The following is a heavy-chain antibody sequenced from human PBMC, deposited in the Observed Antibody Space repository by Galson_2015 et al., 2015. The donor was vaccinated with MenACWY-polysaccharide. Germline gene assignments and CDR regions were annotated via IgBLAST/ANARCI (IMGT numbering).Heavy chain of an antibody. J-gene: IGHJ4*02. Sequence: SLRLSFAASGFTFSSYWMSWVRQAPGKGLEWVANIKQDGSEKYYVDSVKGRFTISRDHAKNSLYLQMNSLRGEDTAVYYCARDSGRGGTSYWGQGTLVTVSS. D-gene: IGHD4-23*01. V-gene: IGHV3-7*01. CDR2: IKQDGSEK. CDR1: GFTFSSYW. CDR3: ARDSGRGGTSY.